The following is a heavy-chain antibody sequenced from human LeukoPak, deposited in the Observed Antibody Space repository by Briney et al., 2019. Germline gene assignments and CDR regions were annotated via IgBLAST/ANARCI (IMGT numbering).Heavy chain of an antibody. Sequence: KPSETLSLTCTVSGYSISSGYYWGWIRQPPGKGLEWIGSIYHSGSTYYNPSLKSRVTISVDTSKNQFSLKLSSVTAADTAVYYCAREGLGYYDSSGYYSGGNFDYWGQGTLVTVSS. CDR2: IYHSGST. CDR3: AREGLGYYDSSGYYSGGNFDY. CDR1: GYSISSGYY. J-gene: IGHJ4*02. V-gene: IGHV4-38-2*02. D-gene: IGHD3-22*01.